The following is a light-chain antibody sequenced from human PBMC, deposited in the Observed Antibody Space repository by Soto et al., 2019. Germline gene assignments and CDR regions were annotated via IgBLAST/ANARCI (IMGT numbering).Light chain of an antibody. CDR3: QQFAISTT. CDR1: HNIERW. Sequence: IQMTQSPSTLSASVGDRVTNTCRASHNIERWMAWYQQKPGKAPSLLIFDASTLHSGVPSRFSGSGSGTDFTLTISSLQPDDFATYYCQQFAISTTFGQGTKVEVK. J-gene: IGKJ1*01. CDR2: DAS. V-gene: IGKV1-5*01.